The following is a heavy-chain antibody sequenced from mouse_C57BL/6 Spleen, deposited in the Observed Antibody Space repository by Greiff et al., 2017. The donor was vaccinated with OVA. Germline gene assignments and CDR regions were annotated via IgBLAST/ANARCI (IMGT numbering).Heavy chain of an antibody. Sequence: QVQLQQPGAELVMPGASVKLSCKASGYTFTSYWMHWVKQRPGQGFEWIGEIDPSDSYTNYNQKFKGKSTLTVDKSSSTAYMQLSSLTSEDSAVYYCARNYYGSSPYAMDYWGQGTSVTVSS. D-gene: IGHD1-1*01. J-gene: IGHJ4*01. V-gene: IGHV1-69*01. CDR2: IDPSDSYT. CDR3: ARNYYGSSPYAMDY. CDR1: GYTFTSYW.